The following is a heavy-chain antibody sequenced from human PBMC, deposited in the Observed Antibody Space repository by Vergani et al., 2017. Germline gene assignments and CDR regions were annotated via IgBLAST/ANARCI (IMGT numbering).Heavy chain of an antibody. D-gene: IGHD3-22*01. J-gene: IGHJ4*02. CDR1: GYTFINFG. CDR2: ISTYNGDT. CDR3: ASDLIENDSLGRSGY. V-gene: IGHV1-18*01. Sequence: QVQLVQSGAEVKKPGASVKVSCEASGYTFINFGISWVRQAPGQGLEWMGWISTYNGDTKYPQKFQGRLTMTTHTSTNADYMELRSLTSDATAIYFCASDLIENDSLGRSGYWCQGTLVTVSS.